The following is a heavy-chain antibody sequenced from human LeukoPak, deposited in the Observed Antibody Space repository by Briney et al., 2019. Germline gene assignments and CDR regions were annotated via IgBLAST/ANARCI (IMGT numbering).Heavy chain of an antibody. V-gene: IGHV1-3*01. Sequence: GASVTVSCKASGYTFTSYAMHWVRQAPGQRLEWMGWINAGNGNTKYSQKFQGRVTITRDTSASTAYMELSSLRSEDTAVYYCARELGYCSGGSCLHEDYWGQGTLVTVSS. CDR3: ARELGYCSGGSCLHEDY. CDR1: GYTFTSYA. CDR2: INAGNGNT. D-gene: IGHD2-15*01. J-gene: IGHJ4*02.